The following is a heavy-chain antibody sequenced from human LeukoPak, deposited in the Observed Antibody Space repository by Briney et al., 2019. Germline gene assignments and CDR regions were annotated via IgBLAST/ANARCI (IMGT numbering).Heavy chain of an antibody. J-gene: IGHJ3*01. D-gene: IGHD3-10*01. Sequence: PGGSLRLSCAASGFTFSSYAMSWVRQAPGKGLDWVSGISSSGGSTFYADSVKGRFTISRDNSKNTLYLQMNSLRAEDTAVYYCAKIDLSGSQSVLWGQGTMVTVSP. CDR3: AKIDLSGSQSVL. CDR2: ISSSGGST. V-gene: IGHV3-23*01. CDR1: GFTFSSYA.